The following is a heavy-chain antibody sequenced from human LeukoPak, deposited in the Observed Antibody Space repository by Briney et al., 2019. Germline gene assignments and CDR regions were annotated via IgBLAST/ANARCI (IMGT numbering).Heavy chain of an antibody. D-gene: IGHD3-10*01. CDR3: AKKNSYGSGAGDPLDV. CDR1: GFSFSNFG. Sequence: PGGSLRLSCAASGFSFSNFGMHWVRQAPGKGLEWVAVISRDGSLKYYLESVKGRFTISRDNSKYTLYLQMDSLRVEDTAVYSCAKKNSYGSGAGDPLDVWGHGTLVTVSS. V-gene: IGHV3-30*18. J-gene: IGHJ3*01. CDR2: ISRDGSLK.